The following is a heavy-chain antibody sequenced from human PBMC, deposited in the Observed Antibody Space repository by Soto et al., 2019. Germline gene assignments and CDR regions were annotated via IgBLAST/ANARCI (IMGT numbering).Heavy chain of an antibody. CDR2: TYDSGSA. CDR1: GASISSSRYH. D-gene: IGHD1-26*01. J-gene: IGHJ5*02. CDR3: AGYDVGIGGRGP. V-gene: IGHV4-30-4*01. Sequence: QEHLQESGPGLVRPSQTLSLTCTVSGASISSSRYHWSWIRQPPGKGLEWIGHTYDSGSAYYNPSLTGRVIISVDTSKNQFSLILRSVTAADTAVYYCAGYDVGIGGRGPWGQGALVTVSS.